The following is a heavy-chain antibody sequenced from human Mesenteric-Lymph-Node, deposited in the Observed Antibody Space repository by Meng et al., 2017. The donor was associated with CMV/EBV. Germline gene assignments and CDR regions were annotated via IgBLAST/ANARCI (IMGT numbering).Heavy chain of an antibody. Sequence: GESLKISCAASGFSVRNNYMTWVRQAPGKGLEWVSIIYSGGSAYHADSVKGRFTISRDDSKNTLYLQMNSLRADDTAVYYRAVERGIFGLVEDAFAIWGQGTMVTVSS. CDR3: AVERGIFGLVEDAFAI. J-gene: IGHJ3*02. CDR2: IYSGGSA. CDR1: GFSVRNNY. D-gene: IGHD3/OR15-3a*01. V-gene: IGHV3-66*02.